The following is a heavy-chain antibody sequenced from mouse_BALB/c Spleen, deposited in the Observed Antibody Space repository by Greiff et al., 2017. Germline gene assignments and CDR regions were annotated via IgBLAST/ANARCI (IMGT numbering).Heavy chain of an antibody. CDR1: GYTFSSYW. Sequence: QVQLQQSGAELMKPGASVKISCKATGYTFSSYWIEWVKQRPGHGLEWIGEILPGSGSTNYNEKFKGKATFTADTSSNTAYMQLSSLTSEDSAVYYCARGDLSPYAMDYWGQGTSVTVSS. J-gene: IGHJ4*01. D-gene: IGHD2-13*01. CDR3: ARGDLSPYAMDY. V-gene: IGHV1-9*01. CDR2: ILPGSGST.